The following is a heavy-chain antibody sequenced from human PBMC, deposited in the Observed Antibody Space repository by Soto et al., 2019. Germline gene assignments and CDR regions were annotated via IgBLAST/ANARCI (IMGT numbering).Heavy chain of an antibody. J-gene: IGHJ4*02. D-gene: IGHD3-10*01. CDR2: IWYDGSNK. Sequence: GGSLRLSCAASGFTFSSYGMHWVRQAPGKGLEWVAVIWYDGSNKYYADSVKGRFTISRDNSKNTLYLQMNSLRAEDTAVYYCARDISDYGYFDYWGQGTLVTVSS. CDR3: ARDISDYGYFDY. V-gene: IGHV3-33*01. CDR1: GFTFSSYG.